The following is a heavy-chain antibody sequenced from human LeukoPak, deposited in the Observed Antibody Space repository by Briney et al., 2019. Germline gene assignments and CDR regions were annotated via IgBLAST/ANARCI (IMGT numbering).Heavy chain of an antibody. CDR3: ARSEGATAPGVDY. J-gene: IGHJ4*02. V-gene: IGHV4-34*01. CDR1: GGSFSGYY. Sequence: SETLSLTCAVYGGSFSGYYWSWIRQPPGKGLEWIGEINHSGSTNYNPSLKSRVTISVDTSKNQFSLKLSSVTAADTAVYYCARSEGATAPGVDYWGQGTLVTVSA. D-gene: IGHD1-26*01. CDR2: INHSGST.